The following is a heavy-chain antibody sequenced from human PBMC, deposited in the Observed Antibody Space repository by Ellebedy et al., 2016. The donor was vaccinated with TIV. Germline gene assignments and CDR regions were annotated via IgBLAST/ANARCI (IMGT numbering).Heavy chain of an antibody. CDR3: VTDDSGTYYFNY. J-gene: IGHJ4*02. Sequence: GESLKISCAASGLTFTNAWTSWVRQAPGKGLEWVGRIKSKSDGGATDYAAPVKGRFTISRDDSTNTLLLQMHALKTDDTAVYYCVTDDSGTYYFNYWGQGTLVTVSS. D-gene: IGHD1-26*01. CDR1: GLTFTNAW. V-gene: IGHV3-15*01. CDR2: IKSKSDGGAT.